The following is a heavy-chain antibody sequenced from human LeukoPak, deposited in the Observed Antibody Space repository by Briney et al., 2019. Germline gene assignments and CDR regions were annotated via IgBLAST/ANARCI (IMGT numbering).Heavy chain of an antibody. CDR1: GFTFTSYA. V-gene: IGHV3-23*01. CDR2: IRASGSST. J-gene: IGHJ4*02. CDR3: AKGAQYDFWTGYTLEYFDV. Sequence: GGSLRLSCAASGFTFTSYAMHWVRQAPGKGLEWVSVIRASGSSTHYADSVKGRFTISRDNSNNTLYLQINSLRAEDTAAYYCAKGAQYDFWTGYTLEYFDVWGKGTLVTVSS. D-gene: IGHD3-3*01.